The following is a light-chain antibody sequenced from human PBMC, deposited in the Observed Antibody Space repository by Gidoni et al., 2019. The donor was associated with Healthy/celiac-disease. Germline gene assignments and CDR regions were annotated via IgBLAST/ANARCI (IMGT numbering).Light chain of an antibody. CDR2: LGS. J-gene: IGKJ2*01. CDR3: MQALQTPLA. Sequence: IVMTQSPLSLPVTPGEPASISCRSSQSLLHSNGYNYLDWYLQKPGQSPQLLIYLGSNRASGVPDRFSGSGSGTDFKLKISRVEAEDVGVYYCMQALQTPLAFGQGTKLEIK. CDR1: QSLLHSNGYNY. V-gene: IGKV2-28*01.